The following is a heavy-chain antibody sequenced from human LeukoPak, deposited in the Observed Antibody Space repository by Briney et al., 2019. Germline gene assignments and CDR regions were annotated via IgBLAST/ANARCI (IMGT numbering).Heavy chain of an antibody. Sequence: GGSLRLSCAASGFTFSSYSMNWVRQAPGKGLEWVSSISSSSSYIYYADSVKGRFTISRDNPKNSLYLQMNSLRAEDTAVYYCARDPIALGSQLHYYMDVWGKGTTVTVSS. CDR2: ISSSSSYI. D-gene: IGHD3-10*01. CDR3: ARDPIALGSQLHYYMDV. J-gene: IGHJ6*03. CDR1: GFTFSSYS. V-gene: IGHV3-21*01.